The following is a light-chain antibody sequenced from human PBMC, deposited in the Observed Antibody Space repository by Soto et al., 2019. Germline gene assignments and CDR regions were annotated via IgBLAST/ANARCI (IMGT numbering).Light chain of an antibody. Sequence: EIVMTQSPATLSVSPGERVTLSCRARQSVGSNIAWYRQKPGQGPRLLIYGASTRAAGIPARFSGSGSGTEFTLTISSLQSEDFAVYFCQQYYHRWTFGPGTKVDIK. CDR2: GAS. J-gene: IGKJ1*01. CDR1: QSVGSN. CDR3: QQYYHRWT. V-gene: IGKV3-15*01.